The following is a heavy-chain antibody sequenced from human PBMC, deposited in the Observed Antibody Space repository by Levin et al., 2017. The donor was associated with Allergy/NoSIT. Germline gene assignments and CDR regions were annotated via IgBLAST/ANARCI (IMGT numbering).Heavy chain of an antibody. CDR3: ARDLSRVLVIPAASDDAFDR. V-gene: IGHV3-11*05. D-gene: IGHD2-2*01. J-gene: IGHJ3*02. CDR1: GFTFSDYF. Sequence: GESLKISCAASGFTFSDYFMSWIRQAPGKGLEWVSFISSGTGGNTKYADSVKGRFTISRDNGKNSLYLQMNSLRADDTAVYYCARDLSRVLVIPAASDDAFDRWGQGTMVTVSS. CDR2: ISSGTGGNT.